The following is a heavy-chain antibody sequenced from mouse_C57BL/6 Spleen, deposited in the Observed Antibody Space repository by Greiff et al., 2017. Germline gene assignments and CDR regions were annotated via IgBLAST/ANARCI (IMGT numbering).Heavy chain of an antibody. CDR1: GYTFTSYG. V-gene: IGHV1-81*01. Sequence: QVQLQQSGAELARPGASVKLSCKASGYTFTSYGISWVKQRTGQGLEWIGEIYPRSGNTYYNEKFKGKATLTADKSSSTAYMELRSLTSEDSAVYFCAREGLGYYAMDYWGQGTSVTVSS. J-gene: IGHJ4*01. CDR3: AREGLGYYAMDY. D-gene: IGHD3-3*01. CDR2: IYPRSGNT.